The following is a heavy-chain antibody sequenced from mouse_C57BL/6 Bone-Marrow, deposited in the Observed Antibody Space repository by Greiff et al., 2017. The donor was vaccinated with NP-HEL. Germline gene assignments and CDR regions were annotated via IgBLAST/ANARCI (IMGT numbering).Heavy chain of an antibody. V-gene: IGHV1-64*01. Sequence: QVQLKESGAELVKPGASVKLSCKASGYTFTSYWMHWVKQRPGQGLEWIGMIHPNSGSTNYNEKFKSKATLTVDKSSSTAYMQLSSLTSEDSAVYYCARYYGSSYGYAMDYWGQGTSVTVSS. J-gene: IGHJ4*01. CDR1: GYTFTSYW. D-gene: IGHD1-1*01. CDR2: IHPNSGST. CDR3: ARYYGSSYGYAMDY.